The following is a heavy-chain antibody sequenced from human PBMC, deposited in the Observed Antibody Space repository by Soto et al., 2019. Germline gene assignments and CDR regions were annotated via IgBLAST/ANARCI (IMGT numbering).Heavy chain of an antibody. CDR1: GFTFSSYG. CDR2: ISYDGSNK. CDR3: AKESVVDTAMARGGLDY. Sequence: PGGSLRISCAASGFTFSSYGMHWVRQAPGKGLEWVAVISYDGSNKYYADSVKGRFTISRDNSKNTLYLQMNSLRAEDTAVYYCAKESVVDTAMARGGLDYWGQGTLVTVSS. V-gene: IGHV3-30*18. D-gene: IGHD5-18*01. J-gene: IGHJ4*02.